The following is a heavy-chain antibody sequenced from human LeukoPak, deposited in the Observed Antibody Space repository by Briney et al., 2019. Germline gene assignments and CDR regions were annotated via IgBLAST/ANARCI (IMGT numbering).Heavy chain of an antibody. V-gene: IGHV4-34*01. Sequence: SETLSLTCAVYGGSFSGYYWSWIRQPPGKGLEWIGEINHSGSTNYNPSLKSRVTISVDTSKNQFSLKLSSVTAADTAVYYCARSIYGSGSFARYWGQRTLVTVSS. CDR1: GGSFSGYY. CDR2: INHSGST. D-gene: IGHD3-10*01. CDR3: ARSIYGSGSFARY. J-gene: IGHJ4*02.